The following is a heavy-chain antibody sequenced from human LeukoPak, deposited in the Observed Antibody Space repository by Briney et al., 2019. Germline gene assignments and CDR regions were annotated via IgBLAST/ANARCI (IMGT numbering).Heavy chain of an antibody. CDR1: GGSIASGDYY. J-gene: IGHJ5*02. D-gene: IGHD2-2*01. CDR2: IYYSGST. V-gene: IGHV4-30-4*01. Sequence: SETLSLTCTVSGGSIASGDYYWSWIRLPPGKGLEWIGCIYYSGSTSYNPSLKSRVTISVDTSKNQFSLRLSSVTAADTAVYYCARGYCSSISCNWFDPWGQGTLVTVSS. CDR3: ARGYCSSISCNWFDP.